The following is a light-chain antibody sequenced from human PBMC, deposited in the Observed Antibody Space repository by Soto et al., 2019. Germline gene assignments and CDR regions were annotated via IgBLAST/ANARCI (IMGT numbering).Light chain of an antibody. CDR1: QGISRW. CDR2: AAS. V-gene: IGKV1-12*01. J-gene: IGKJ1*01. CDR3: QQANSFWT. Sequence: DIQMTQSPSSVSASVGDRVTITCRASQGISRWLAWYQQKPGKVPKLLIYAASSLQNGVQSRFSGSGSGTDFTLTISSLQPEDFATYYCQQANSFWTFGQGTKVEIK.